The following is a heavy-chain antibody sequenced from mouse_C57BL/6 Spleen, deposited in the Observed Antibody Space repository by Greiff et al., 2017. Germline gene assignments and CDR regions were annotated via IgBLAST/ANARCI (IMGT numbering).Heavy chain of an antibody. Sequence: DVKLVESEGGLVQPGSSMKLSCTASGFTFSDYYMAWVRQVPEKGLEWVANINYDGSSTYYLDSLKSRFIISRDNAKNILYLQMSSLKSEDTATYYCASFYYGSSYWYFDVWGTGTTVTVSS. CDR2: INYDGSST. CDR3: ASFYYGSSYWYFDV. D-gene: IGHD1-1*01. J-gene: IGHJ1*03. CDR1: GFTFSDYY. V-gene: IGHV5-16*01.